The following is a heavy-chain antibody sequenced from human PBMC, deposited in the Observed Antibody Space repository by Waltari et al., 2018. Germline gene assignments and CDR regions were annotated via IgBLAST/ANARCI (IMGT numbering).Heavy chain of an antibody. J-gene: IGHJ3*02. Sequence: QVQLVQSGAEVKKPGSSVKVSCKASGGTFSSYAISWVRQAPGKGLEWMGGIIPIFGTANYAQKFQGRVTITTDESTSTAYMELSSLRSEDTAVYYCARERYYGSGRFDAFDIWGQGTMVTVSS. CDR2: IIPIFGTA. CDR3: ARERYYGSGRFDAFDI. CDR1: GGTFSSYA. V-gene: IGHV1-69*05. D-gene: IGHD3-10*01.